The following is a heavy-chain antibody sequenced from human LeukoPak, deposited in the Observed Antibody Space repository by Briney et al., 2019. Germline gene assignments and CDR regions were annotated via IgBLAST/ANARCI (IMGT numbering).Heavy chain of an antibody. CDR3: ARARQGAFDI. J-gene: IGHJ3*02. CDR2: IYYGGST. CDR1: GGSISSGDYY. V-gene: IGHV4-30-4*08. Sequence: SETLSLTCTVSGGSISSGDYYWSWIRQPPGKGLEWIGYIYYGGSTYYNPSLKSRVTISVDTSKNQFSLKLSSVTAADTAVYYCARARQGAFDIWGQGTMVTVSS.